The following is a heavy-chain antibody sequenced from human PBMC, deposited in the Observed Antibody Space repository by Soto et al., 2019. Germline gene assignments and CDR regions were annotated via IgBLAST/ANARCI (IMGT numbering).Heavy chain of an antibody. CDR1: GFTFSNYG. CDR3: ARDLKPSPATTLDD. D-gene: IGHD2-2*01. CDR2: IWYDGSNK. V-gene: IGHV3-33*01. Sequence: QVQLVESGGGVVQPGRSLRLSCAASGFTFSNYGMHWVRQAPGKGLEWLAVIWYDGSNKYYADSVKGRFTISRHNSKNTLYLQMSSLRAEDTAVYYCARDLKPSPATTLDDWGQGTRVTVSS. J-gene: IGHJ4*02.